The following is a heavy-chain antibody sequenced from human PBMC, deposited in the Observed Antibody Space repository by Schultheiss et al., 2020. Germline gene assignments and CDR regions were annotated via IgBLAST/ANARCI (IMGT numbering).Heavy chain of an antibody. J-gene: IGHJ4*02. CDR3: ARDGYDTDN. Sequence: SVKVSCKASGYTFTSYYMHWVRQAPGQGLEWMGGIIPIFGTANYAQKFQGRVTITADESTSTAYMELSSLRSEDTAVYYCARDGYDTDNWGQGTLVTVSS. CDR1: GYTFTSYY. D-gene: IGHD3-22*01. CDR2: IIPIFGTA. V-gene: IGHV1-69*13.